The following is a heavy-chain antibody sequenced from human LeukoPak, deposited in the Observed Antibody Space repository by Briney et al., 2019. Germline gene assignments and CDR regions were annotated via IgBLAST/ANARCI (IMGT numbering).Heavy chain of an antibody. J-gene: IGHJ6*02. V-gene: IGHV3-53*01. CDR1: GFTVSSNY. CDR2: IYSGGST. CDR3: ARDRYYDILTGYHRYGMDV. D-gene: IGHD3-9*01. Sequence: GGSLRLSCAASGFTVSSNYMSWVRQAPWKGLEWVSVIYSGGSTYYADSVKGRFTISRDNSKNTLYLQMNSLRAEDTAAYYCARDRYYDILTGYHRYGMDVWGQGTTVTVSS.